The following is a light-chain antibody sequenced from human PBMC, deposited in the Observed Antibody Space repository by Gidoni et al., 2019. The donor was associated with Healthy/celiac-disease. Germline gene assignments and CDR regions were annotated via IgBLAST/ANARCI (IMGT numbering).Light chain of an antibody. J-gene: IGKJ3*01. CDR1: QSVSSN. CDR2: GAS. CDR3: HQNNNWPPVT. V-gene: IGKV3-15*01. Sequence: EVVMTQSPATLSLSQGERATLSCRASQSVSSNLAWYHQKPGQAPRLLIYGASTRATGIPARFSGSGSGTEFTLTISSLQSEDFAVYYCHQNNNWPPVTFGPGTKVDIK.